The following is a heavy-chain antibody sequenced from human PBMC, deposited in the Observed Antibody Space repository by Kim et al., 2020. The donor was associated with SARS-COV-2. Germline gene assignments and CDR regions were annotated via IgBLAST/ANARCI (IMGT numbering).Heavy chain of an antibody. D-gene: IGHD2-21*02. CDR3: ARDTVVVTDLHPYGMDV. J-gene: IGHJ6*02. V-gene: IGHV1-46*01. Sequence: FQGRVTMTRDTSTSTVYMELGSLRSEDTAVYYCARDTVVVTDLHPYGMDVWGQGTTVTVSS.